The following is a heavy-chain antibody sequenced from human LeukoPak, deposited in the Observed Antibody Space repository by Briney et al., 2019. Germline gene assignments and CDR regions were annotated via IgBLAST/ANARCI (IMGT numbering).Heavy chain of an antibody. CDR1: GYTFANYY. CDR2: SNPSGGTT. D-gene: IGHD6-13*01. Sequence: GASVKVSCKASGYTFANYYMHWVRQAPGQGLEWMGISNPSGGTTSYAQKFQGRVTMTRDTSTSTVYMELSSLRSEDTAVYYCARGFMGAADPHWGQGTLVTVSS. J-gene: IGHJ4*02. CDR3: ARGFMGAADPH. V-gene: IGHV1-46*01.